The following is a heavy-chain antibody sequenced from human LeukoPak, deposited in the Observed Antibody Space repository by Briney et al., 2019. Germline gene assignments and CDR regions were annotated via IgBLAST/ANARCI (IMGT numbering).Heavy chain of an antibody. CDR3: ARSFNPGYGDSL. D-gene: IGHD4-17*01. V-gene: IGHV3-21*01. Sequence: ETLSLTCTVSGGSISSYYWSWIRQPPGKGLEWVSSISSSSSYIYYADSVKGRFTISRDNAKNSLYLQMNSLRAEDTAVYYCARSFNPGYGDSLWGQGTLVTVSS. CDR2: ISSSSSYI. J-gene: IGHJ4*02. CDR1: GGSISSYY.